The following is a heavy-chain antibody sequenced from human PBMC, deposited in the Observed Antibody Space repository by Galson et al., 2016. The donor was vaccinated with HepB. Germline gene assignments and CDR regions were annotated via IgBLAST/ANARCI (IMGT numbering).Heavy chain of an antibody. V-gene: IGHV4-59*12. J-gene: IGHJ4*02. CDR1: GSSISGYS. D-gene: IGHD4-17*01. CDR3: ARGPAHGDYSPGDY. CDR2: IYYSGSP. Sequence: SETLSLTCAVSGSSISGYSWIWIRQSPGMGLECIGWIYYSGSPDYNPSLKSRVIISMDTSKNQFSLRLTSVTAADTAVFYCARGPAHGDYSPGDYWGPGTLVTVSS.